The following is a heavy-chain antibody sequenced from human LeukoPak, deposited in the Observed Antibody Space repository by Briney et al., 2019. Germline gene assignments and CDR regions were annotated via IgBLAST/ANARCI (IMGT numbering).Heavy chain of an antibody. V-gene: IGHV3-33*01. CDR2: IWYDGSNK. D-gene: IGHD6-19*01. Sequence: GRSLRLSCAASGFTFSTYGIHWVRQAPGKGLEWVAVIWYDGSNKYYGDSVKGRFTISRDNSKNTLYLQMNSLRAEDTAVYYCARAEDNSGRDGFDIWGQGTMVTVSS. CDR1: GFTFSTYG. J-gene: IGHJ3*02. CDR3: ARAEDNSGRDGFDI.